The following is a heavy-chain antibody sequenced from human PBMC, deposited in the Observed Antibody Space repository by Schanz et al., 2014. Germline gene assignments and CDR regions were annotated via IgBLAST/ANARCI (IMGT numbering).Heavy chain of an antibody. CDR1: GYTFSDYY. CDR2: INPNTGGT. V-gene: IGHV1-2*04. D-gene: IGHD2-2*01. CDR3: ARDDRASCYGMDV. J-gene: IGHJ6*02. Sequence: QVQLVQSGAEVKKPGSSMKVSCKASGYTFSDYYIHWVRQAPGQGLEWMGWINPNTGGTNFAQKFQCWVTVTRDTSISTVYMELSRVTYEDTAVYYCARDDRASCYGMDVWGQGTTVTVSS.